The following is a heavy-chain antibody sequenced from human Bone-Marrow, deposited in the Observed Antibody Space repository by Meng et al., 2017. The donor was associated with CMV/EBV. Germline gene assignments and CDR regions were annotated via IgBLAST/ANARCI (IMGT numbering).Heavy chain of an antibody. Sequence: GGSLRLSCAASGFTFSSYDMHWVRQATGKGLEWVSAIGTAGDTYYPGSVKGRFTISRDNAKNSLYLQMNSLRAEDTAVYYCARTLPTYYDFWSGYYTFDYWGQGTLVTVSS. V-gene: IGHV3-13*01. J-gene: IGHJ4*02. CDR1: GFTFSSYD. CDR2: IGTAGDT. CDR3: ARTLPTYYDFWSGYYTFDY. D-gene: IGHD3-3*01.